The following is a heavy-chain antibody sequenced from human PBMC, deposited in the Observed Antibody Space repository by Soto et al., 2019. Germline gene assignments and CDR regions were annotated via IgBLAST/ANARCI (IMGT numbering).Heavy chain of an antibody. V-gene: IGHV1-8*02. CDR1: GYTFTGYY. J-gene: IGHJ4*02. Sequence: RASVKVSCKASGYTFTGYYMHWVRQAPGQGLEWMGWMNPDSGHAAYAQKFQGRVTLTTSTSTSTVYMEMRSLGSEDTAVYYCARRPHCSGGICYYGLDNWGQGTLVTVSS. CDR3: ARRPHCSGGICYYGLDN. CDR2: MNPDSGHA. D-gene: IGHD2-15*01.